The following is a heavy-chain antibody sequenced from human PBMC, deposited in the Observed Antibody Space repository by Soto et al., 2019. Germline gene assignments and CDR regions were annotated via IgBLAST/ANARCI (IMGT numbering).Heavy chain of an antibody. Sequence: GGSLRLSCAASGFTFSSYAMSWVRQAPGKGLEWVSYIRSSSTYINYADSVKGRFTISRDNAQNSLYLQMNSLRVDDTAVYYCARVTKYSSGIDYWGQGTLVTVSS. D-gene: IGHD6-19*01. V-gene: IGHV3-21*04. J-gene: IGHJ4*02. CDR1: GFTFSSYA. CDR2: IRSSSTYI. CDR3: ARVTKYSSGIDY.